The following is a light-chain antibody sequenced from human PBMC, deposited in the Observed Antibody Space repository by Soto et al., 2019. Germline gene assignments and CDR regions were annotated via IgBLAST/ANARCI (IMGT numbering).Light chain of an antibody. Sequence: ELALTQSPGILSLSPGERSTLSFRASQSVSRSYLAWYQQKPGQAPRVXIYGASSRETGIPERFSGSGSGTEFTLTISRLEPEDFAVYYCQQYGSSPRTFGQGTKVDIK. CDR3: QQYGSSPRT. CDR1: QSVSRSY. J-gene: IGKJ1*01. V-gene: IGKV3-20*01. CDR2: GAS.